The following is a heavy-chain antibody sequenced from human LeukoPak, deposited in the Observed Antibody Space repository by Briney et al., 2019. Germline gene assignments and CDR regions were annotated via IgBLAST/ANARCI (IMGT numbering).Heavy chain of an antibody. CDR1: GYGFTSYW. CDR3: ARYPPGYFGMDV. V-gene: IGHV5-51*01. CDR2: IYPGDSDT. J-gene: IGHJ6*02. Sequence: GESLKISCKGSGYGFTSYWIGWVRQMPGKGLEWMAIIYPGDSDTKYSPSFQGQVTISADKTISTAYLHWSSLRSSDTATYYCARYPPGYFGMDVWGQGTTVTVSS.